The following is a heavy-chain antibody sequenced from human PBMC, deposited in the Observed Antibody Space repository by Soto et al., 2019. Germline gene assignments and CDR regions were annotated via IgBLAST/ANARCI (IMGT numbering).Heavy chain of an antibody. V-gene: IGHV3-33*01. CDR3: ARDQGRGYNYGFDY. CDR1: GFTFSGYG. D-gene: IGHD5-18*01. Sequence: QVQLVESGGGVVQPGRSLRLSCAASGFTFSGYGMHWVRQAPGKGLEWVAVIWYDGSNKYYADSVKGRFTISRDNSKNTLYLQMNSLRAEDTAVYYCARDQGRGYNYGFDYWGQGTLVTVSS. J-gene: IGHJ4*02. CDR2: IWYDGSNK.